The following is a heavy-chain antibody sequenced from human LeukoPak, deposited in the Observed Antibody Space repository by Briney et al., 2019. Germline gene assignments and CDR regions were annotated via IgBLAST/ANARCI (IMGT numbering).Heavy chain of an antibody. D-gene: IGHD4-17*01. CDR1: EFTFSIYT. V-gene: IGHV3-48*02. CDR3: ARDRDYAFDY. CDR2: MNSETGTV. Sequence: GGPLRLSCAASEFTFSIYTMNWVRQAPGKGLEWISYMNSETGTVSYADSVKGRFTISRGDAKNSVYLQMNSLRDEDTALYYCARDRDYAFDYWGRGSLATVSS. J-gene: IGHJ4*02.